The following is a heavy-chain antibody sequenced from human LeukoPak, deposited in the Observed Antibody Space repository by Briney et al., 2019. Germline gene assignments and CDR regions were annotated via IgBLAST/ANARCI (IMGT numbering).Heavy chain of an antibody. CDR1: GFTFDNYG. D-gene: IGHD3-22*01. J-gene: IGHJ3*02. Sequence: PVGSLRLSCAASGFTFDNYGTSWVRQAPGKGLEWFSGINWNGGSTGYADSVKGRFTISRDNAKNSLYLQMNSLRAEDTALYYCAREGAYYYDSSGSEGAFDIWGQGTMVTVSS. V-gene: IGHV3-20*04. CDR3: AREGAYYYDSSGSEGAFDI. CDR2: INWNGGST.